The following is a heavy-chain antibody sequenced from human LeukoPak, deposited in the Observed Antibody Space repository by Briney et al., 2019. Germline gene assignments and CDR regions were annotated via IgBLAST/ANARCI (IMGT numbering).Heavy chain of an antibody. CDR1: GGSISSYY. J-gene: IGHJ4*02. CDR3: ARGPVRGYFDY. D-gene: IGHD3-10*01. V-gene: IGHV4-59*01. CDR2: IYYSGST. Sequence: SSETLSLTCTVSGGSISSYYWSWIRQPPVKGLEWIGYIYYSGSTNYNPSLKSRVTISVDTSKNQFSLKLSSVTAADTAVYYCARGPVRGYFDYWGQGTLVTVSS.